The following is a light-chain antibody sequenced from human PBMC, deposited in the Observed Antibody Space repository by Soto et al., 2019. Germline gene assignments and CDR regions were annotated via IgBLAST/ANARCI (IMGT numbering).Light chain of an antibody. CDR2: DVS. V-gene: IGLV2-11*01. J-gene: IGLJ1*01. Sequence: QSALTQPRSVSGSPGQSVTISCTGTSSDVGGYNYVSWYQQHPGKAPKLMIYDVSKRPSGVPDRFSGFKSGNTASLTISGLQAEDEAVYSCCSPAGTYIYVFGTGTKVTVL. CDR1: SSDVGGYNY. CDR3: CSPAGTYIYV.